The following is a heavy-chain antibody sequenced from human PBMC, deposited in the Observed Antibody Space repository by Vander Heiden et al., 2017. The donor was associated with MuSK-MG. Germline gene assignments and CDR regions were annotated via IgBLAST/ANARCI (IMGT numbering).Heavy chain of an antibody. V-gene: IGHV3-23*01. CDR3: AKPLYCSSTSCYAAAFDI. CDR1: GFTFSSYA. D-gene: IGHD2-2*01. CDR2: IRGSGGST. Sequence: EVQLLESGGGLVQPGGSLRLSCAASGFTFSSYAISWVLQAPGTGLEWVSAIRGSGGSTYYADSVKGRFTISRDNSKNTLYLQMNSLRAEDTAVYYCAKPLYCSSTSCYAAAFDIWGQGTMVTVSS. J-gene: IGHJ3*02.